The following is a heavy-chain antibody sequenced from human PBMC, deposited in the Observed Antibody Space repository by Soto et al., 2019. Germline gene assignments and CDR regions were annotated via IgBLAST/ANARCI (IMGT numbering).Heavy chain of an antibody. V-gene: IGHV3-43D*04. CDR1: GFTVSNNY. CDR2: LSWDGGRT. J-gene: IGHJ4*02. D-gene: IGHD2-2*02. Sequence: GGSLRLSCAVSGFTVSNNYMSWFRQAPGKGLEGVSVLSWDGGRTYYADSVRGRFIVSKDSSKNSLYLQMSSLRVEDTALYYCAKDVCSGSTTSCYTRLDFWGQGALVTVSS. CDR3: AKDVCSGSTTSCYTRLDF.